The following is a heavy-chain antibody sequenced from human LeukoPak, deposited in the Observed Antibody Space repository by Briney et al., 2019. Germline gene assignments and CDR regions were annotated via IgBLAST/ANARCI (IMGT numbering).Heavy chain of an antibody. CDR2: IWYDGSNK. CDR1: GFTFSSYG. CDR3: AKERSYDFFRY. Sequence: GGSLRLSCAASGFTFSSYGMHWVRHAPGKGLEWVAVIWYDGSNKYYADSVKGRFTISRDNSKNTLYLQMNSLRAEDTAVYYCAKERSYDFFRYCGQGTLFTVSS. J-gene: IGHJ4*02. V-gene: IGHV3-33*06. D-gene: IGHD3-3*01.